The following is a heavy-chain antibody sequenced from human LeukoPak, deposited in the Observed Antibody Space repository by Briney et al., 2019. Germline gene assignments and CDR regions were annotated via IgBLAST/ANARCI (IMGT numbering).Heavy chain of an antibody. V-gene: IGHV3-48*02. CDR3: ARGDGFHHFDY. J-gene: IGHJ4*02. Sequence: PGGSLRLSCVVSGFTFSTSSMNWVPQAPGKGLEWVSFISSSSNNFYYADSVRGRFTISRDNAQNSLYLHMSSLRDEDTAVYYCARGDGFHHFDYWGQGALVTVSS. CDR2: ISSSSNNF. CDR1: GFTFSTSS. D-gene: IGHD5-24*01.